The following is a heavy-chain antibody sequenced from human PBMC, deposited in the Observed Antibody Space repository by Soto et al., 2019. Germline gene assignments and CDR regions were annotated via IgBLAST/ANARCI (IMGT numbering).Heavy chain of an antibody. CDR3: ARLSYDLLTGFDP. CDR2: IYNNGNT. V-gene: IGHV4-59*08. J-gene: IGHJ5*02. D-gene: IGHD3-9*01. CDR1: GGSMRNYY. Sequence: SETLSLTCTVSGGSMRNYYWSWIRQPPGKGLEWIGYIYNNGNTNYNPSLKSRVTISVDTSKNQFSLKLSSVTAADTAVYYCARLSYDLLTGFDPWGQGTLVTVSS.